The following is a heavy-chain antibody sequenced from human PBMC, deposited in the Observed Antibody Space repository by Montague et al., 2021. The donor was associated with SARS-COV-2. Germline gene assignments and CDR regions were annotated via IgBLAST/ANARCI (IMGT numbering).Heavy chain of an antibody. Sequence: SETLSLTCAVFDGSFSNFYWSWIRQPPGKGMEWIGEINHSGSTYYNPSLKSRVTISVDTSKNQFSLKLNSVTAADAAVYYCASGDDNGSGYLAVWGKGTTVTVSS. CDR3: ASGDDNGSGYLAV. V-gene: IGHV4-34*01. D-gene: IGHD1-26*01. CDR2: INHSGST. J-gene: IGHJ6*03. CDR1: DGSFSNFY.